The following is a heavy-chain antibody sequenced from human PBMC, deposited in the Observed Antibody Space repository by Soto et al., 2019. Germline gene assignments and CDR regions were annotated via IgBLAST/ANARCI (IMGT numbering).Heavy chain of an antibody. CDR2: VSYDGSNK. J-gene: IGHJ4*02. CDR3: AKGKAYCTNGICYFVY. CDR1: GFTFSSFG. Sequence: GGSLRLSCAASGFTFSSFGMHWVRQAPGKGPEWVAVVSYDGSNKYYVDSVKGRFTISRDNSKNTLDLQMNSLRVEDTAVYYCAKGKAYCTNGICYFVYWGQGTPVTVSS. V-gene: IGHV3-30*18. D-gene: IGHD2-8*01.